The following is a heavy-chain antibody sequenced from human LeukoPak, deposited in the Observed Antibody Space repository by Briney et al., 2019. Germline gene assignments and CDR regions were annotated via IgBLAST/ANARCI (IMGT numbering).Heavy chain of an antibody. CDR3: ARRAGDY. CDR2: IYQSGST. J-gene: IGHJ4*02. V-gene: IGHV4-30-2*01. Sequence: SETLSLTCTVSGGSISSGGYYWSWIRQPPGKDLEWIGYIYQSGSTYYNPSLKSRVTISVDKFKNQFSLKVSSVTAADTAVYYCARRAGDYWGQGTLVTVSS. CDR1: GGSISSGGYY.